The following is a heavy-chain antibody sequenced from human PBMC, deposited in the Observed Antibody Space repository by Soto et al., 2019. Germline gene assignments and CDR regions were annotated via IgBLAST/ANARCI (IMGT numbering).Heavy chain of an antibody. CDR2: ISWDGGST. V-gene: IGHV3-43*01. D-gene: IGHD4-17*01. CDR3: AKDYGYGDQTYQEYYYYYYGMDV. Sequence: GGSLRLSCAASGFTFDDYTMHWVRQAPGKGLEWVSLISWDGGSTYYADSVKGRFTISRDNSKNSLYLQMNSLRTEDTALYYCAKDYGYGDQTYQEYYYYYYGMDVWGQGTTVTVSS. J-gene: IGHJ6*02. CDR1: GFTFDDYT.